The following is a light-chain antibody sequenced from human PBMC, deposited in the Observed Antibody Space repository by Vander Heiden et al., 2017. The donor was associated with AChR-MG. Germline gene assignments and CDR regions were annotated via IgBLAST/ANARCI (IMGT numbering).Light chain of an antibody. CDR2: EVS. V-gene: IGLV2-8*01. J-gene: IGLJ2*01. CDR3: SSYAGSNNWGV. Sequence: QSALTQPPSASGSPGQSVPLSCTGTSSDVGGYNSVSWYQQHPGKAPTLMSDEVSKPPSGVPDRFSGSKSGNTASLTVSGLQAEDEADDYCSSYAGSNNWGVFGGGTKRTVL. CDR1: SSDVGGYNS.